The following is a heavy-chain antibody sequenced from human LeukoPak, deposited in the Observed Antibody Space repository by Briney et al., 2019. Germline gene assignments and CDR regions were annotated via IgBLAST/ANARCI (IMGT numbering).Heavy chain of an antibody. D-gene: IGHD3-10*01. Sequence: ASVKVSCKASGYTFTGYYMHWVRQAPGQGLEWMGWINPNSGGTNYAQKFRGRVTMTRDTSISTAYMELSRLRSDATAVYYCARDLVDYYRAFDIWGQGTMVTVSS. V-gene: IGHV1-2*02. J-gene: IGHJ3*02. CDR2: INPNSGGT. CDR3: ARDLVDYYRAFDI. CDR1: GYTFTGYY.